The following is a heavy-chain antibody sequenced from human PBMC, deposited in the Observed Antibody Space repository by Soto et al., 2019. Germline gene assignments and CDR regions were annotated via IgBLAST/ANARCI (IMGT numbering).Heavy chain of an antibody. CDR3: VRQGIGNLHGLVDV. CDR1: SGPSSSHN. V-gene: IGHV4-59*08. J-gene: IGHJ6*02. D-gene: IGHD1-1*01. Sequence: QVQLQQSGPGLVKPSETLSLTCSVSSGPSSSHNWGWIRQPPGRGLEWIGYVYSTGGTSYNPSLKSPVTISADTSTNHISPTLASVTAADTAVYYCVRQGIGNLHGLVDVWGQGTTVRVSS. CDR2: VYSTGGT.